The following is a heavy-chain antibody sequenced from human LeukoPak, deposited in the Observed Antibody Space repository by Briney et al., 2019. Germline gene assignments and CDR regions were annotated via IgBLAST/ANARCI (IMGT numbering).Heavy chain of an antibody. CDR2: IIPIFGTA. V-gene: IGHV1-69*06. D-gene: IGHD6-13*01. Sequence: SVKVSCKASGGTFSSYATSWVRQAPGQGLEWMGGIIPIFGTATYAQKFQGRVTITADKSTSTAYMELSSLRSEDTAVYYCAMGAAAAPYYFDYWGQGTLVTVSS. J-gene: IGHJ4*02. CDR1: GGTFSSYA. CDR3: AMGAAAAPYYFDY.